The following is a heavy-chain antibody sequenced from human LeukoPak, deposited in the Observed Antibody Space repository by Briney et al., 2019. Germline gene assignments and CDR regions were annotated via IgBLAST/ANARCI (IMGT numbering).Heavy chain of an antibody. CDR1: GGSISGSSYY. Sequence: ASETLSLTCTVSGGSISGSSYYWGWIRQPPGKGLEWIGGIYYSGSTYYNPSLKSRVTISVDTSKNQFSLKLSSVTAADTAVYYCARLRGSYDILTGYSYYFNYWGQGTLVTVSS. CDR3: ARLRGSYDILTGYSYYFNY. CDR2: IYYSGST. J-gene: IGHJ4*02. V-gene: IGHV4-39*01. D-gene: IGHD3-9*01.